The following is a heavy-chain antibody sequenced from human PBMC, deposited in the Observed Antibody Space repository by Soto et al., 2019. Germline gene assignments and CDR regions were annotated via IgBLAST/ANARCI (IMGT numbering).Heavy chain of an antibody. CDR2: INPKFGDT. D-gene: IGHD3-10*02. Sequence: QVRLVQSGAEVKEPGDSVRVSCEASGYTFTAYHIHWVRQAPGQGLEWMGWINPKFGDTGYAQDFQGRVSMTSDMSHRTVYMELSRLTSDDTAIYYCSRNMDYFYGRGSGNGHGVWGQGTTVTVFS. CDR3: SRNMDYFYGRGSGNGHGV. J-gene: IGHJ6*02. V-gene: IGHV1-2*02. CDR1: GYTFTAYH.